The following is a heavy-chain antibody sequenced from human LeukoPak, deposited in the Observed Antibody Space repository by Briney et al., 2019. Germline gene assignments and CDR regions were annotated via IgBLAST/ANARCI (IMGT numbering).Heavy chain of an antibody. Sequence: ASVKVSCKASGGTFSSYAISWVRQAPGQGLEWMGRIIPILGIANYAQKFQGRVTITADKSTSTAYMELSSLRSEDTAVYYCARDGRGMATILSYWGQGTLVTVSS. V-gene: IGHV1-69*04. J-gene: IGHJ4*02. CDR2: IIPILGIA. D-gene: IGHD5-24*01. CDR3: ARDGRGMATILSY. CDR1: GGTFSSYA.